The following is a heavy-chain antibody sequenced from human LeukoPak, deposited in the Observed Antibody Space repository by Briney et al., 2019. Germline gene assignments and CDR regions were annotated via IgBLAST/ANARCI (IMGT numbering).Heavy chain of an antibody. CDR2: IYYSGST. V-gene: IGHV4-39*01. CDR3: ARNVLRFLEWLSDFDY. Sequence: SETLSLTCTVSGGSISSSSYYWGWIRQPPGKGLEWIGSIYYSGSTYYNPSLKSRVTISVDTSKNQFPLKLSSVTAADTAVYYCARNVLRFLEWLSDFDYWGQGTLVTVSS. D-gene: IGHD3-3*01. CDR1: GGSISSSSYY. J-gene: IGHJ4*02.